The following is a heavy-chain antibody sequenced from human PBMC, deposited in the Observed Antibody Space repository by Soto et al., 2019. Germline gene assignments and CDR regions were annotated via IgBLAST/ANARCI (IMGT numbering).Heavy chain of an antibody. CDR2: ISYDGSLQ. Sequence: QVQLVESGGGVVQPGGSLRVSCAASGFTFGGYPLHWVRQPPGKGLEWVAFISYDGSLQYYADSLEGRFTTSRDNSQNTLYLQMNSLRPEDTAIYYCARDVPLGHWGQGALVTVSS. CDR1: GFTFGGYP. CDR3: ARDVPLGH. D-gene: IGHD3-16*01. J-gene: IGHJ4*02. V-gene: IGHV3-30-3*01.